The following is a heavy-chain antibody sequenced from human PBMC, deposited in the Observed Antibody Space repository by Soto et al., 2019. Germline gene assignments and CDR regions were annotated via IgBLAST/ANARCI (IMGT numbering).Heavy chain of an antibody. J-gene: IGHJ4*02. CDR3: ARESSSGCHVY. CDR1: GYTFTSYG. D-gene: IGHD6-25*01. CDR2: ISAYNGNT. V-gene: IGHV1-18*01. Sequence: QVQLVQSGAEVQKPGASVKVSCKASGYTFTSYGISWVRQAPGQGIEWMVWISAYNGNTNYAQKPQGRVTMTTDTSASTAYMELRSLRSDDTAVYYCARESSSGCHVYWGQGTLVTVSS.